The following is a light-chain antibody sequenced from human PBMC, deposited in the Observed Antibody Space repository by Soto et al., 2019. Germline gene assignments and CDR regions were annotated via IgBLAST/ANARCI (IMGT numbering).Light chain of an antibody. CDR2: GAS. CDR1: QSVSSD. Sequence: EIVMTQSPATLSVSPGERATLSCRASQSVSSDLAWYHQKPGQAPRLLIYGASTRATGFPARFSGGGSGTESTLTISSLQSEDSAFYYCQQYNSWPPMTFGQGTRLEIK. CDR3: QQYNSWPPMT. J-gene: IGKJ5*01. V-gene: IGKV3-15*01.